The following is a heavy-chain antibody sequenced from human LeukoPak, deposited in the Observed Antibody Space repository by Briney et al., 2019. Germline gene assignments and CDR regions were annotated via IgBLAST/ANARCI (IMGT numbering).Heavy chain of an antibody. J-gene: IGHJ3*02. CDR3: ARHDFGVYDFSAFDI. CDR2: VLYSGTT. V-gene: IGHV4-39*01. CDR1: GASISDSPYY. Sequence: SETLSLTCVVSGASISDSPYYWGWIRQSPGTGLEWIGSVLYSGTTHYNPSLKNRVSVSVDTSKNQFSLDLRSVTAADTALYYCARHDFGVYDFSAFDIWGQGTLIRVSS. D-gene: IGHD5/OR15-5a*01.